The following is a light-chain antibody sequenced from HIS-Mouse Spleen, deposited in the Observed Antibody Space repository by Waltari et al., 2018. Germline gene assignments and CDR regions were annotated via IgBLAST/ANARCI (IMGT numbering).Light chain of an antibody. Sequence: QSALTQPASVSGSPGQSITIPCTGTTSSVGSYNLVPWYQQHPGKAPKLMIYEGSKRPSGVSNRFSGSKSGNTASLTISGLQAEDEADYYCCSYAGSSTLVFGGGTKLTVL. CDR2: EGS. CDR3: CSYAGSSTLV. CDR1: TSSVGSYNL. V-gene: IGLV2-23*01. J-gene: IGLJ2*01.